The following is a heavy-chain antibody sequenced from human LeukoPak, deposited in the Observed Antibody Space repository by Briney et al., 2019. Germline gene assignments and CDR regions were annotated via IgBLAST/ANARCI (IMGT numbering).Heavy chain of an antibody. CDR1: GLIFSSNY. D-gene: IGHD4-23*01. J-gene: IGHJ4*02. CDR2: IYSGGSI. Sequence: GGSLRLSCAASGLIFSSNYMTWVRQAPGKGLAWVSVIYSGGSIYYADSVKGRFTISRDNSRNTLYLQMNSLRAEDTAVYYCARVKTDYGGNSLDYWGQGTLVTVSS. V-gene: IGHV3-53*01. CDR3: ARVKTDYGGNSLDY.